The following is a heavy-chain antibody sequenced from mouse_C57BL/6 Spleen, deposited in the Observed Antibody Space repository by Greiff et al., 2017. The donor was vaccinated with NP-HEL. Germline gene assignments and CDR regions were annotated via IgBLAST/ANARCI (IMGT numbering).Heavy chain of an antibody. V-gene: IGHV5-4*01. Sequence: EVMLVESGGGLVKPGGSLKLSCAASGFTFSSYAMSWVRQTPEKRLEWVATISDGGSYTYYPDNVKGRFTISRDNAKNNLYLQMSHLKSEDTAMYYCARDGIRSTFYYFDYWGQGTTLTVSS. D-gene: IGHD2-1*01. CDR3: ARDGIRSTFYYFDY. J-gene: IGHJ2*01. CDR2: ISDGGSYT. CDR1: GFTFSSYA.